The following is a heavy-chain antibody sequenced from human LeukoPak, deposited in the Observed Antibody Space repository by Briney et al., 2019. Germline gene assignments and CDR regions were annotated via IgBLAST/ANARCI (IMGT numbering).Heavy chain of an antibody. V-gene: IGHV1-46*01. CDR3: ARESHDSSGYDYFDY. CDR1: GYTFTSYY. J-gene: IGHJ4*02. CDR2: INPSGGST. Sequence: ASVKVSCKASGYTFTSYYMHWVRQAPGQGLEWMGIINPSGGSTSYAQKFQGRVTMTRDTSTSTVYKELSSLRSEDTAVYYCARESHDSSGYDYFDYWGQGTLVTVSS. D-gene: IGHD3-22*01.